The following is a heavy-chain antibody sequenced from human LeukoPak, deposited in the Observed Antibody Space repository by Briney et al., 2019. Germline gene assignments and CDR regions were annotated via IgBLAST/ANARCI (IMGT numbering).Heavy chain of an antibody. CDR3: AKSPSSTWVNWFDP. J-gene: IGHJ5*02. D-gene: IGHD6-13*01. V-gene: IGHV3-23*01. CDR2: ISGSGGTT. Sequence: AGGSLRLSCAASGFTFSSYTMNWVRQAPGKGLEWVSSISGSGGTTYSADSVKGRFTISRDNSKNTVYLQMNSLRAEDTAVYYCAKSPSSTWVNWFDPWGQGTLVTVSS. CDR1: GFTFSSYT.